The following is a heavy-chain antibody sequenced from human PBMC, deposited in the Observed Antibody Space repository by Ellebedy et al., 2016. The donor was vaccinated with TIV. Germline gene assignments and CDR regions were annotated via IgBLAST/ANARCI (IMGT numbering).Heavy chain of an antibody. J-gene: IGHJ4*02. V-gene: IGHV3-48*04. Sequence: GGSLRLXXAASGFTFSSYSMSWIRQAPGKGLEWVSYISSSGSTIYYTDSVKGRFTISRDNAKNSLYLQMNSLRVEDTAVYYCAGGETGTTDYWGQGTLVTVSS. CDR1: GFTFSSYS. D-gene: IGHD1-1*01. CDR3: AGGETGTTDY. CDR2: ISSSGSTI.